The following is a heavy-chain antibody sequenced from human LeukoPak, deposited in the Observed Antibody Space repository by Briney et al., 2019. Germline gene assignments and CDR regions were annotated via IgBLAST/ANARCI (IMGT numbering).Heavy chain of an antibody. Sequence: PGGSLRLSCSASGFTFSDYAMIWVRQAPGKGLEWVANIKQDGSEKYYVDSVKGRFTIFRDNAKNSLFLQMNSLTAEDTAVYYCTRSSSGAFDIWGQGTMVTVSS. CDR3: TRSSSGAFDI. D-gene: IGHD3-10*01. V-gene: IGHV3-7*01. CDR1: GFTFSDYA. CDR2: IKQDGSEK. J-gene: IGHJ3*02.